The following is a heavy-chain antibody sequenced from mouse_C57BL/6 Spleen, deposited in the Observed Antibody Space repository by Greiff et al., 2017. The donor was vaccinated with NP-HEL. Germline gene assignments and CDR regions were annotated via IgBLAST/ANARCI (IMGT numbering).Heavy chain of an antibody. V-gene: IGHV14-2*01. CDR2: IDPEDGET. J-gene: IGHJ2*01. Sequence: VQLKQSGAELVKPGASVKLSCTASGFNIKDYYMHWVKQRTEQGLEWIGRIDPEDGETKYAPKLQGKATITADTSSNTAYLQLSRRTSEDTDVYDCARGYGSSIYYFDDWGQGTTLTVSS. D-gene: IGHD1-1*01. CDR3: ARGYGSSIYYFDD. CDR1: GFNIKDYY.